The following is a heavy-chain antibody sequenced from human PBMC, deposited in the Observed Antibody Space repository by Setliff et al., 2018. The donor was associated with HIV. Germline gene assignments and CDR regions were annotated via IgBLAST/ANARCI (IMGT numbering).Heavy chain of an antibody. CDR3: ARSYYDFWNGLPRSFDV. D-gene: IGHD3-3*01. J-gene: IGHJ3*01. CDR1: GGSISNHY. V-gene: IGHV4-59*11. CDR2: IYYSGST. Sequence: SETLSLTCSVSGGSISNHYWSWIRQPPGKGLEWIGYIYYSGSTNYNPSLKSRVIISVDTSRNHFSLNLTSLTTADTAISYCARSYYDFWNGLPRSFDVWGQGTMVTVSS.